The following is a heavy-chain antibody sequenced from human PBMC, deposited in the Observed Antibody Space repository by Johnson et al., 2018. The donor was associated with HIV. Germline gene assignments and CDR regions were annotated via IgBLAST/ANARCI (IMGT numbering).Heavy chain of an antibody. J-gene: IGHJ3*02. V-gene: IGHV3-20*04. CDR1: GFTFSSYG. CDR3: ARDNFILGAFDI. CDR2: INWNGGST. Sequence: EQLVESGGGVVQPGRSLRLSCAASGFTFSSYGMHWVRQVPGKGLEWVSGINWNGGSTGNADSVKGRFTISRDNAKNSLYLQMNSLRAEDTALYYCARDNFILGAFDIWGQGTMVTVSS. D-gene: IGHD1-20*01.